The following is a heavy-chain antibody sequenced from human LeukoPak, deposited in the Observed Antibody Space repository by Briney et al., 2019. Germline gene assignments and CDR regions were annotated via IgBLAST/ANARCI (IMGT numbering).Heavy chain of an antibody. CDR1: GGSISSYY. Sequence: PSETLSLTCTVSGGSISSYYWSWIRQPPGKGLEWIGYIYYSGSTNYNPSLKSRVTISVDTSKNQFSLKLSSVTAADTAVYYCARIDSSGYYYPYFDYWGQGTLVTVSS. V-gene: IGHV4-59*01. CDR3: ARIDSSGYYYPYFDY. D-gene: IGHD3-22*01. J-gene: IGHJ4*02. CDR2: IYYSGST.